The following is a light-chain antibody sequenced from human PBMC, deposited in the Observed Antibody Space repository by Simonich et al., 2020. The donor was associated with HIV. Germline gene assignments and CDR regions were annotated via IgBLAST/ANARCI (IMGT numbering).Light chain of an antibody. CDR3: QQYGSSPYT. Sequence: EIVLTQSPGTLSLSPGESATLSCSASQSVSRSHLAWYQQKPGLAPRPLIYDASNRATGIPDRFSGSGSGTDFTLTISRLEPQDFAVYYCQQYGSSPYTFGQGTKLEIK. CDR1: QSVSRSH. CDR2: DAS. J-gene: IGKJ2*01. V-gene: IGKV3D-20*01.